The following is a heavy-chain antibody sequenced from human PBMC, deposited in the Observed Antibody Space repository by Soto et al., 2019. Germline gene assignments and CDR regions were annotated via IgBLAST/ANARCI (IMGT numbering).Heavy chain of an antibody. D-gene: IGHD6-6*01. CDR2: IGTGGDT. CDR1: GLTFSTYD. Sequence: GGSLRLSCEASGLTFSTYDMHWVRQAPGKGLEWVSAIGTGGDTYYPGSVRGRFIISRENAKNSLYLQMNSLTVGDTAVYYCAREVEDSKSSGWCFDLWARGTLVTVSS. CDR3: AREVEDSKSSGWCFDL. J-gene: IGHJ2*01. V-gene: IGHV3-13*01.